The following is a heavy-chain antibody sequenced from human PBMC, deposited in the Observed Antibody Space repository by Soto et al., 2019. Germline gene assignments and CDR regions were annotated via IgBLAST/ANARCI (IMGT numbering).Heavy chain of an antibody. CDR3: ARALRGVVVVAAGEMDV. D-gene: IGHD2-15*01. V-gene: IGHV4-59*01. Sequence: QVQLQESGPGLVKPSETLSLTCSVSGGSISSDYWSWVRQPPGKGLEWIGYSYYTGSTNDNPSLKTRVTLLVDTSKNQSSLNLRSVTAADTAVYYCARALRGVVVVAAGEMDVWGQGTTVTVSS. CDR1: GGSISSDY. J-gene: IGHJ6*02. CDR2: SYYTGST.